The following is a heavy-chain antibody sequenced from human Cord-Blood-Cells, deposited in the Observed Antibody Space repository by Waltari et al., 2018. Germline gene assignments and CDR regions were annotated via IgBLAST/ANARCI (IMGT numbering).Heavy chain of an antibody. CDR1: GGPISSGGYY. V-gene: IGHV4-31*03. CDR3: ARDGIAAAGKGDY. J-gene: IGHJ4*02. D-gene: IGHD6-13*01. CDR2: IYYSGST. Sequence: QVQLQESGPGLVKPSQTLSLTCIVSGGPISSGGYYWRWLRQHPGKGLEWIGYIYYSGSTYYNPSLKSRVTISVDTSKNQFSLKLSSVTAADTAVYYCARDGIAAAGKGDYWGQGTLVTVSS.